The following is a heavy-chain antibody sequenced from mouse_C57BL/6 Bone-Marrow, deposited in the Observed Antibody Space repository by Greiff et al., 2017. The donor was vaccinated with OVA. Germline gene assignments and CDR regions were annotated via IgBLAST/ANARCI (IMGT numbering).Heavy chain of an antibody. D-gene: IGHD2-3*01. CDR2: ISSGGDYI. CDR1: GFTFSSYA. CDR3: TRWDGYFFDY. Sequence: DVHLVESGEGLVKPGGSLKLSCAASGFTFSSYAMSWVRQTPEKRLEWVAYISSGGDYIYYADTVKGRFPISRDNARNTLYLQMSRLKSEDTAMYYCTRWDGYFFDYWGQGTTLTVSS. J-gene: IGHJ2*01. V-gene: IGHV5-9-1*02.